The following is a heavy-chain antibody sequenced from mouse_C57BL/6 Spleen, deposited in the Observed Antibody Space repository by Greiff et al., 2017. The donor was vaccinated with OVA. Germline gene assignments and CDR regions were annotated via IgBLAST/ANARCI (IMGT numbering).Heavy chain of an antibody. CDR1: GYTFTSYW. CDR2: IHPNSGST. Sequence: VQLQQSGAELVKPGASVKLSCKASGYTFTSYWMHWVKQRPGQGLEWIGMIHPNSGSTNYNEKFKSKATLTVDKSSSTAYMQLSSLTSEDSAVYYCARSVYYAMDYWGQGTSVTVSS. V-gene: IGHV1-64*01. CDR3: ARSVYYAMDY. J-gene: IGHJ4*01.